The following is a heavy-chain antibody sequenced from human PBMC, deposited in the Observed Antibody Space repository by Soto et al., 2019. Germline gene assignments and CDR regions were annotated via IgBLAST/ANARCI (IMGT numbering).Heavy chain of an antibody. CDR2: ISSSGDGK. CDR1: GFTFNSFA. V-gene: IGHV3-23*01. D-gene: IGHD2-8*01. CDR3: ARYGTRGDW. J-gene: IGHJ5*01. Sequence: PGGSLRLSCAASGFTFNSFAMTWVRQAPGKGLEWVSIISSSGDGKYYVDSVKGRFTISRDNAKDSLYLHLNSLRVGDTAVYYCARYGTRGDWWGLGTQVTVSS.